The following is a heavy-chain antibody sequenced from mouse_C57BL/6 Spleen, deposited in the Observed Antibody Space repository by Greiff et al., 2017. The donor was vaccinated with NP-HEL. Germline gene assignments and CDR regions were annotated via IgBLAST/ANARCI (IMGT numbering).Heavy chain of an antibody. Sequence: EVHLVESGGGLVKPGGSLKLSCAASGFTFSDYGMHWVRQAPEKGLEWVAYISSGSSTIYYADTVKGRFTISRDNAKNTLFLQMTSLRSEDTAMYYCARPNYYGSRLAWFAYWGQGTLVTVSA. CDR1: GFTFSDYG. CDR3: ARPNYYGSRLAWFAY. CDR2: ISSGSSTI. J-gene: IGHJ3*01. V-gene: IGHV5-17*01. D-gene: IGHD1-1*01.